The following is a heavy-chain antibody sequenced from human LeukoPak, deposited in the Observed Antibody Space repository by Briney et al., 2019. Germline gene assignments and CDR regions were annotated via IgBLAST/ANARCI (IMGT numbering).Heavy chain of an antibody. CDR3: ARQGEEAMVLGVDS. CDR1: GGSISSYY. J-gene: IGHJ4*02. D-gene: IGHD5-18*01. V-gene: IGHV4-39*01. CDR2: IYQSGST. Sequence: SETLSLTCTVSGGSISSYYWSWIRQPPGKGLEWIGSIYQSGSTYYNPSLKSRVTILIDTSKNQFSLKLSSVIAADTAVYYCARQGEEAMVLGVDSWGQGTLVTVSS.